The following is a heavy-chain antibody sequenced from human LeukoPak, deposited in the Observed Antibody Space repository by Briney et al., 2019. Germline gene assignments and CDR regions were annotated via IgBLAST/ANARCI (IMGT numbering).Heavy chain of an antibody. V-gene: IGHV3-48*03. J-gene: IGHJ4*02. D-gene: IGHD3-10*01. CDR1: GFTFSSYE. CDR3: ARVQDYGSGSFDY. CDR2: ISSSGSTI. Sequence: PGGSLRLSCAASGFTFSSYEMNWVRQAPGKGLEWVSYISSSGSTIYYADSVKGRFTISRDNAKNSLYLQMNSLRAEDTAVYYCARVQDYGSGSFDYWGQGTLVTVSS.